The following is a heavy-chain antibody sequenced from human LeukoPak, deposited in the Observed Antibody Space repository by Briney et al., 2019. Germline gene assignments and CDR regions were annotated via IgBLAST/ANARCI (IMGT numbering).Heavy chain of an antibody. D-gene: IGHD1/OR15-1a*01. CDR2: INAGNGNT. CDR3: ARAPMGTAPLY. J-gene: IGHJ4*02. CDR1: GYTFTSYA. V-gene: IGHV1-3*01. Sequence: ASVKVSCKASGYTFTSYAMHWVRQAPGQGLEWMGWINAGNGNTKYSQKFQGRVTLTRDTSISTAYMEVSSLRFDDTAFYYCARAPMGTAPLYWGQGTLVTVSS.